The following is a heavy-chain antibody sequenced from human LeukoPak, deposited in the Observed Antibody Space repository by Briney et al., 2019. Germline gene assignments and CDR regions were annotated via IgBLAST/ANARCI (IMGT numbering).Heavy chain of an antibody. V-gene: IGHV1-69*13. Sequence: SVKVSCKASGGSFTFTSHAISWVRQAPGQGLEWMGGLIPIYGSANYAQKFQGRVTITSDESTRTVYMELSSLRPEDSAMYYCAGFFYDNSGDAFDIWGQGTILTVSS. CDR1: GGSFTFTSHA. CDR3: AGFFYDNSGDAFDI. CDR2: LIPIYGSA. D-gene: IGHD2/OR15-2a*01. J-gene: IGHJ3*02.